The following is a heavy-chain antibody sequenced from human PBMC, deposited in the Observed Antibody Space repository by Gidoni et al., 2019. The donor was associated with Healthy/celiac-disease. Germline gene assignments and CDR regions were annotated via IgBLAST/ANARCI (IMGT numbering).Heavy chain of an antibody. Sequence: QLQLQESGPGLVKPSETLSLTCTVSGGSISSSSYSWGWIRQPPGKGLELFGRIYYRGSTYYQPSLNGRVTISVDTSKNQFSLKLSSVPAADTAVYYCARDGHDYGDYGGGVDYWGQGTLVTVSS. CDR2: IYYRGST. CDR3: ARDGHDYGDYGGGVDY. J-gene: IGHJ4*02. D-gene: IGHD4-17*01. V-gene: IGHV4-39*07. CDR1: GGSISSSSYS.